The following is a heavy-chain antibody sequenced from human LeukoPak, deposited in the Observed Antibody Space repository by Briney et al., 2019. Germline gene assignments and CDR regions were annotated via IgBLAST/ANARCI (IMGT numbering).Heavy chain of an antibody. J-gene: IGHJ4*02. CDR2: ISSSSSYI. V-gene: IGHV3-21*04. D-gene: IGHD6-6*01. Sequence: GGSLRLSCAASGFTFSSYSMNWVRQAPGKGLEWVSSISSSSSYIYYADSVKGRFTISRDNAKNSLYLQMNSLRAEDTAVYYCAKDPPKLRGYSSSSSFDYWGQGTLVTVSS. CDR1: GFTFSSYS. CDR3: AKDPPKLRGYSSSSSFDY.